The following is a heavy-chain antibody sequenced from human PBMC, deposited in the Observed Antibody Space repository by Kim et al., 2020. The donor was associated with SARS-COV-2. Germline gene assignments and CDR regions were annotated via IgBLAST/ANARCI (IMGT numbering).Heavy chain of an antibody. CDR1: GYTFTSYA. J-gene: IGHJ5*02. Sequence: ASVKVSCKASGYTFTSYAMHWVRQAPGQRLEWMGWINAGNGNTKYSQKFQGRVTITRDTSASTAYMELSSLRSEDTAVYYCARAIFSIDTYCGGDCDPFFDPWGQGTLVTVSS. CDR2: INAGNGNT. V-gene: IGHV1-3*01. CDR3: ARAIFSIDTYCGGDCDPFFDP. D-gene: IGHD2-21*02.